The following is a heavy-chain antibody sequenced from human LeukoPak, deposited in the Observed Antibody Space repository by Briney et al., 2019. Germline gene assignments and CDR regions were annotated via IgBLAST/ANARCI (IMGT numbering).Heavy chain of an antibody. CDR2: ISYGGSNK. J-gene: IGHJ5*01. CDR3: ARDRRTSGWYGS. Sequence: GGSLRLSCAASGFTFSSYAMHWVRQAPGKGLEWVAVISYGGSNKYYADSVKGRFTISRDNSKNTLYLQMNSLRAEDTAVYYCARDRRTSGWYGSWGQGTLVTVSS. CDR1: GFTFSSYA. V-gene: IGHV3-30-3*01. D-gene: IGHD2-2*01.